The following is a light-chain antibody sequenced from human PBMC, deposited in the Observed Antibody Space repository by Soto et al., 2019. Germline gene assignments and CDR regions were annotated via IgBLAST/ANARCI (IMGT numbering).Light chain of an antibody. Sequence: DIQMTQSPSSLSASVGDRVTITCRASQDISNYLAWYQQKPGKVPKLLIYAASTLQTGVQSRFSGSGSGTVFTLTINSLQPEDVATYYCQNYKSANNTFGRGTRLEIK. J-gene: IGKJ2*01. CDR3: QNYKSANNT. V-gene: IGKV1-27*01. CDR2: AAS. CDR1: QDISNY.